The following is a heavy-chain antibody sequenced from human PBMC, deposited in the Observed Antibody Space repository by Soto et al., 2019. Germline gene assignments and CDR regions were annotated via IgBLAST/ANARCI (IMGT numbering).Heavy chain of an antibody. D-gene: IGHD3-10*01. CDR3: AREDGSGSYVAY. Sequence: QVQLQESGPGLVKPSQTLSLTCTVSGGSISSGGYYWSWIRQHPGKGLEWIGYIYYSGSTYYNPPLESRVTISVDTSKNQFSLKLSSVTAADTAVYYCAREDGSGSYVAYWGQGTLVTVSS. J-gene: IGHJ4*02. CDR2: IYYSGST. CDR1: GGSISSGGYY. V-gene: IGHV4-31*03.